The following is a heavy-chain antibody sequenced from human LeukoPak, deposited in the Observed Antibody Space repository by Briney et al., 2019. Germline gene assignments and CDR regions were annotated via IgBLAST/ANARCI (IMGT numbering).Heavy chain of an antibody. CDR2: IYYSGST. CDR3: VRSSSGYYYGMDV. Sequence: SETLSLTCTVSGVSISSYYWSWIRQPPGKGLEWIGYIYYSGSTNYNPSLKSRVTISVDTSKNQFSLKLSSVTAADTAVYYCVRSSSGYYYGMDVWGQGTTVTVSS. CDR1: GVSISSYY. V-gene: IGHV4-59*08. D-gene: IGHD6-13*01. J-gene: IGHJ6*02.